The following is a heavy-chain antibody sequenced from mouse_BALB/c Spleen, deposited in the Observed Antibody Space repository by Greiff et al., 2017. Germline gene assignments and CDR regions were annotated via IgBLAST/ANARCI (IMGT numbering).Heavy chain of an antibody. Sequence: DVQLQESGAELVKPGASVKLSCTASGFNIKDTYMHWVKQRPEQGLEWIGRIDPANGNTKYGPKFQGKATITADTSSNTAYLQLSSLTSEDTAVYYCARAQLGLQRALYAMDYWGQGTSVTVSS. J-gene: IGHJ4*01. CDR1: GFNIKDTY. CDR3: ARAQLGLQRALYAMDY. CDR2: IDPANGNT. D-gene: IGHD3-1*01. V-gene: IGHV14-3*02.